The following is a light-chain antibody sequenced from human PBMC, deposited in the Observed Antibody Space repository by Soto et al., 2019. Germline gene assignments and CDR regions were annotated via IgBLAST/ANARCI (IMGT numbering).Light chain of an antibody. CDR2: GVS. V-gene: IGKV3-20*01. J-gene: IGKJ1*01. CDR3: GQFVSAPPRT. CDR1: QPVSSNF. Sequence: ELVLTQSPGTLSLSPGESAALSCRASQPVSSNFLAWYQQKPGQAPRLLIYGVSSRASGIPDRFSGSGSGTDFTLTISRLEPEDFAVYYCGQFVSAPPRTFGQGTKVDIK.